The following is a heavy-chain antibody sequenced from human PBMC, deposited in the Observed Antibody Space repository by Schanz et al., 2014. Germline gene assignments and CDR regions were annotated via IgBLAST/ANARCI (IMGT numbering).Heavy chain of an antibody. CDR1: GFTFTNYA. J-gene: IGHJ5*02. V-gene: IGHV3-23*04. D-gene: IGHD6-13*01. CDR2: VSRSTPDI. Sequence: EVQLVESGGGLVQPGGSLRLSCAASGFTFTNYAMSWVRQAPGKGLEWVSYVSRSTPDIYYADSVKGRFTMSRDNAKNTLFLQMNSLKIEDTAVYYCATASSPVREAGAGSSFHLWGQGTLGTVSP. CDR3: ATASSPVREAGAGSSFHL.